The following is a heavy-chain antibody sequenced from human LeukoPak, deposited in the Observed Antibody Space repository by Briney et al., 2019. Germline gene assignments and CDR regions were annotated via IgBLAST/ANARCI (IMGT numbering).Heavy chain of an antibody. CDR1: GFTLSSYS. D-gene: IGHD1-14*01. J-gene: IGHJ6*03. Sequence: GGSLRLSCAASGFTLSSYSMNWVRQAPGKGLEWVSSISSSSIYIYYADSVKGRFTISRDNSKNTLYLQMNSLRAEDTAVYYCAKDPGTPIYYYYYMDVWGKGTTVTISS. CDR2: ISSSSIYI. CDR3: AKDPGTPIYYYYYMDV. V-gene: IGHV3-21*01.